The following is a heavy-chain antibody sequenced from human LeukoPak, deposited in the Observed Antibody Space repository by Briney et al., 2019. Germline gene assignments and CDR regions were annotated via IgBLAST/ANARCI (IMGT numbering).Heavy chain of an antibody. J-gene: IGHJ3*02. CDR1: GGSISSFSYY. V-gene: IGHV4-39*01. D-gene: IGHD3-9*01. Sequence: PSETLSLTCTVSGGSISSFSYYWGWVRQPPGEGLNWIGSIYYSGSTYYNPSLKSRITMSVDTSKSLFSLKLNSVTAADTAVYYCARRPFDLGRAAFDIWGQGTMVTVSS. CDR2: IYYSGST. CDR3: ARRPFDLGRAAFDI.